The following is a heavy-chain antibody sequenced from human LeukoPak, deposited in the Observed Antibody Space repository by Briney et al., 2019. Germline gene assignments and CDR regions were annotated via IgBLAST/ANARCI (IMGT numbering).Heavy chain of an antibody. Sequence: GGSLRLSCAASGFTFSGYGMHWVRQAPGKGLEWVAVIWYDGSNKYYADSVKGRFTISRDNSKNTLYLQMNSLRAEDTAVYYCARADSSGWYSYFDYWGQGTLVTVSS. CDR2: IWYDGSNK. J-gene: IGHJ4*02. CDR1: GFTFSGYG. D-gene: IGHD6-19*01. CDR3: ARADSSGWYSYFDY. V-gene: IGHV3-33*01.